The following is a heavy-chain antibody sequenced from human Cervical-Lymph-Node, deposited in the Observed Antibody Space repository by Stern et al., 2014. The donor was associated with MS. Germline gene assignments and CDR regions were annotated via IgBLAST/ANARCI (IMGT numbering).Heavy chain of an antibody. J-gene: IGHJ4*02. Sequence: EVHLVESGGGLVQPGGSLRLSCAASGFTFSNYAMSWVRQAPGKGLEWVSVISGGGDNTYYADSVKGRFTISRDNSKNILTLQMNSLRAEDTAVYYCAKARSLVVVAATNYWGQGTLVTVSS. CDR3: AKARSLVVVAATNY. V-gene: IGHV3-23*04. CDR1: GFTFSNYA. D-gene: IGHD2-15*01. CDR2: ISGGGDNT.